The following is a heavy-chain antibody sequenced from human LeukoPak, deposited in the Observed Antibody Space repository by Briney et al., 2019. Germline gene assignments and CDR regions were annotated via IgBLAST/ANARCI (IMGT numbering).Heavy chain of an antibody. CDR3: AREDCSGGSCYSAY. J-gene: IGHJ4*02. V-gene: IGHV3-48*01. D-gene: IGHD2-15*01. CDR1: GFTFSSYS. CDR2: ISSSSSTI. Sequence: GGSLRLSCAASGFTFSSYSMNWVRQAPGKGLEWVSYISSSSSTIYYADSVKGRFTISRDNAKNSLYLQMNSLRAEDTAVYYCAREDCSGGSCYSAYWGQGTLVTVSS.